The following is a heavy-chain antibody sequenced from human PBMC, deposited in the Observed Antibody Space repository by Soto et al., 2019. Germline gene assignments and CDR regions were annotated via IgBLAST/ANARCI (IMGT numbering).Heavy chain of an antibody. J-gene: IGHJ4*02. Sequence: SETLSLTCAVSGGSISSSNWWIWVRQPPRKGLEWIGEIYHSGSTNYNPSLKSRVTISVDKSKNKLSLKLSSVTAADTAVYYCAWCGTARGLFDYCGQGTLVPGSS. D-gene: IGHD2-8*01. CDR2: IYHSGST. V-gene: IGHV4-4*02. CDR3: AWCGTARGLFDY. CDR1: GGSISSSNW.